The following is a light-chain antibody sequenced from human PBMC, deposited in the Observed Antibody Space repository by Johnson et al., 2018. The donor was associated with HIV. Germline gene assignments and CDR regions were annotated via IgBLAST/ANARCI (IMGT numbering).Light chain of an antibody. V-gene: IGLV1-51*01. CDR3: GTWDNSLSVYV. CDR2: DNN. Sequence: QSVLTQPPSVSAAPGQKVTISCSGSSSNIGNNYVSWYQQLPGTAPKLLIYDNNKRPSGIPDRFSGSKSGKSATLGITGLQSGDEADYYCGTWDNSLSVYVFGTGTKVTVL. J-gene: IGLJ1*01. CDR1: SSNIGNNY.